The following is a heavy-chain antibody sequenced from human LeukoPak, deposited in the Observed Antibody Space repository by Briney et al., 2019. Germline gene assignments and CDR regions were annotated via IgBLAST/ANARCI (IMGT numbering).Heavy chain of an antibody. CDR1: GLTFSSSA. D-gene: IGHD3-9*01. CDR2: ISASGGST. Sequence: GGSLRLSCAASGLTFSSSAMSWVRQAPGRGLEWVSAISASGGSTYHADSVKGRFTISRDNSKNTLYLQMNSLGADDTAVYYCAKGHYDILTGYQTPLDYWGQGTLVTVSS. V-gene: IGHV3-23*01. J-gene: IGHJ4*02. CDR3: AKGHYDILTGYQTPLDY.